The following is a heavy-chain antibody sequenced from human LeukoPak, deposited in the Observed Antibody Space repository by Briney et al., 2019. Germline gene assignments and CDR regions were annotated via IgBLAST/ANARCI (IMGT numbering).Heavy chain of an antibody. D-gene: IGHD5-12*01. CDR2: FSYGGNT. CDR1: GGSVSSYY. Sequence: PSETLSLTCTVSGGSVSSYYWSWIRQPPGKGLEWIGYFSYGGNTNYNPSLKSRVTISVDTSKNQFSLKRRSVTAADTAIYYCARGPLDSGYTYFDYWGQGTLVSVAS. J-gene: IGHJ4*02. CDR3: ARGPLDSGYTYFDY. V-gene: IGHV4-59*02.